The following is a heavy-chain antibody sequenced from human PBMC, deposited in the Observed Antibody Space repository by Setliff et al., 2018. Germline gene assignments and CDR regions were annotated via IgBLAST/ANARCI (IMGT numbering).Heavy chain of an antibody. D-gene: IGHD3-3*01. Sequence: GASVKVSCKASGYIFTCYYMHWVRQAPGQGLEWMGRISPHTGGTNSAQKFQGRVTMTRDTSVSTVYMELNSLRSDDTAVYYCVRAGFDAISNGLDYWGQGTLVTVS. CDR3: VRAGFDAISNGLDY. V-gene: IGHV1-2*06. J-gene: IGHJ4*02. CDR2: ISPHTGGT. CDR1: GYIFTCYY.